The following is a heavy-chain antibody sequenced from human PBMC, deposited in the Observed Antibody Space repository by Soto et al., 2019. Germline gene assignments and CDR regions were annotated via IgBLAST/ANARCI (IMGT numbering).Heavy chain of an antibody. CDR2: INHSGST. Sequence: QVQLQQWGAGLLKPSETLSLTCAVYGGSFSGYYWSWIRQPPGKGLEWIGEINHSGSTNYNPSLKSRVTISVDTSKNQFSLKLSSVTAADTAVYYCARWRDQLLFGDAFDIWGQGTMVTVSS. CDR1: GGSFSGYY. V-gene: IGHV4-34*01. CDR3: ARWRDQLLFGDAFDI. J-gene: IGHJ3*02. D-gene: IGHD2-2*01.